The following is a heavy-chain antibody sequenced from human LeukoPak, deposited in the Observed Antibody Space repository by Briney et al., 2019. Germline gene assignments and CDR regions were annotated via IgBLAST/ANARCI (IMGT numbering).Heavy chain of an antibody. Sequence: GASVKVSCKASGYTFTCYYMHWVRQAPGQGLEWMGWINPNSGGTNYAQKFQGRVTMTRDTSISTAYMELSRLRSDDTAVYYCARGWIQLWSDLDYWGQGTLVTVSS. CDR2: INPNSGGT. D-gene: IGHD5-18*01. V-gene: IGHV1-2*02. J-gene: IGHJ4*02. CDR1: GYTFTCYY. CDR3: ARGWIQLWSDLDY.